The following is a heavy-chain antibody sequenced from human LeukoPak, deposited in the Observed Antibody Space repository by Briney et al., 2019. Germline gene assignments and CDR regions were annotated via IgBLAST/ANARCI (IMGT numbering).Heavy chain of an antibody. CDR3: VRDLDF. V-gene: IGHV3-21*01. Sequence: PGGSLRLSCAASGFTFSSHSMNWVRQAPGKGLEWVSSITSSRTYIYYADSVKGRFTISRDNARNSLYLQMNSPRAEDTAVYYCVRDLDFWGQGILVTVSS. CDR2: ITSSRTYI. CDR1: GFTFSSHS. J-gene: IGHJ4*02.